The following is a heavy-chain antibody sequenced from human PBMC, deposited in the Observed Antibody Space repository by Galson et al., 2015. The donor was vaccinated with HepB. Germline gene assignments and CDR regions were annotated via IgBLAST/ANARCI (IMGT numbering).Heavy chain of an antibody. CDR3: ASAFSDYEAFDY. J-gene: IGHJ4*02. D-gene: IGHD5-12*01. CDR1: GYPFSSYA. V-gene: IGHV7-4-1*01. Sequence: SVKVSCKASGYPFSSYALNWVRQAPGQGLEWMGSINTNIGNPTYAQGFTGRFVFSWDTSDSTAYLQIGSLKAEDTAVYYCASAFSDYEAFDYWGQGTLVTVSS. CDR2: INTNIGNP.